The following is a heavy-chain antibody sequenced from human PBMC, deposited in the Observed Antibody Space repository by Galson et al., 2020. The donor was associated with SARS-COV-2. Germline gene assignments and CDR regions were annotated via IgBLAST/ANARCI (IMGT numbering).Heavy chain of an antibody. CDR1: GYTFTGYY. J-gene: IGHJ6*03. Sequence: ASVKVSCKASGYTFTGYYMHWVRQAPGQGLEWMGWINPNSGGTNYAQKFQGRVTMTRDTSISTAYMELSRLRSDDTAVYYCASRGIAARPGYYYYYYMDVWGKGTTVTVSS. CDR2: INPNSGGT. CDR3: ASRGIAARPGYYYYYYMDV. D-gene: IGHD6-6*01. V-gene: IGHV1-2*02.